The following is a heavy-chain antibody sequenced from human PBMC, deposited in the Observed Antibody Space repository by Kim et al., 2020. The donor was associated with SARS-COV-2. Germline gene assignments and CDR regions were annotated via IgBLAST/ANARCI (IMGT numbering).Heavy chain of an antibody. V-gene: IGHV3-15*01. Sequence: GGSLRLSCPASGFTFSRAWMSWVRQAPGKGLEWVGRIKSKTDGGTADHAAPVKGRFTISRDDSRNTVYLQMNSLKTEDTAVYYCTTVDRITISGVVILVWGQGTTVTVSS. CDR1: GFTFSRAW. J-gene: IGHJ6*02. D-gene: IGHD3-3*01. CDR2: IKSKTDGGTA. CDR3: TTVDRITISGVVILV.